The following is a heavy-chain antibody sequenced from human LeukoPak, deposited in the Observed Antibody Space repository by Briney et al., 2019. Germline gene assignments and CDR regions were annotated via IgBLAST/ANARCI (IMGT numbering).Heavy chain of an antibody. CDR1: GGSFSGYY. J-gene: IGHJ4*02. CDR3: ARVAASGGLRWQTGFI. D-gene: IGHD4-23*01. V-gene: IGHV4-34*01. CDR2: INHSGST. Sequence: SETLSLTCAVYGGSFSGYYWSWIRQPPGKGLEWVGEINHSGSTNYNPSLKSRVTISVDTSKNQFSLKLSSVTAADTAVYYCARVAASGGLRWQTGFIWGQGTLVTVSS.